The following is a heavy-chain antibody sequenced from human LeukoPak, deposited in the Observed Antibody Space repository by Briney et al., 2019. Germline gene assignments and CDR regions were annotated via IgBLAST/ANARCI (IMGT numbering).Heavy chain of an antibody. CDR2: ISAYNGDT. CDR3: ARGHYYDSSGYVDY. Sequence: ASVKVSCKASGYSFTKYGISWVRQAPGQGLEWMGWISAYNGDTKYAQKVQGRVTMTTDTSTTTAYMELRSLRSDDTAVYYCARGHYYDSSGYVDYWGQGTLVTVSS. D-gene: IGHD3-22*01. CDR1: GYSFTKYG. J-gene: IGHJ4*02. V-gene: IGHV1-18*01.